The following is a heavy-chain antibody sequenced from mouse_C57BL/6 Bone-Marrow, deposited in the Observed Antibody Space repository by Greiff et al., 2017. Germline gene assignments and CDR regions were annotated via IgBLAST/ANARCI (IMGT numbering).Heavy chain of an antibody. Sequence: LQQSGAELVRPGSSVKLSCKASYFAFMASAMHWVKQRPGHGLEWIGSFTMYSDATEYSENFKGKATLTANTSSGTAYMELSSLTSEDSAVYYCARGILPMELAYWGQGTLVTVSA. CDR1: YFAFMASA. CDR3: ARGILPMELAY. D-gene: IGHD1-1*02. J-gene: IGHJ3*01. CDR2: FTMYSDAT. V-gene: IGHV1-49*01.